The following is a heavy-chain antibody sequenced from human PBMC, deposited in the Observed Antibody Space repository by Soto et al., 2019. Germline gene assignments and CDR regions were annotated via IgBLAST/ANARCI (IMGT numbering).Heavy chain of an antibody. D-gene: IGHD2-2*01. Sequence: QVQFVQSGAELKKPGASVKVSCKASGYTFTNYAMHWVRQAPGQRLEWMGWINAGNGNTKYSQKFQGRVTITRDTSARTAYVELTSLRSVDTAVYYCARAGYCSSTSCSDAFDIWGQGTLVTVSS. CDR1: GYTFTNYA. CDR3: ARAGYCSSTSCSDAFDI. V-gene: IGHV1-3*01. J-gene: IGHJ3*02. CDR2: INAGNGNT.